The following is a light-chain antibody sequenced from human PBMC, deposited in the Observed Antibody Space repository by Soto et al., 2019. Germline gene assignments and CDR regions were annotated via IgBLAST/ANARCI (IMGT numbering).Light chain of an antibody. CDR2: AAS. V-gene: IGKV1-27*01. CDR1: QGISNY. J-gene: IGKJ1*01. CDR3: PKYNSAPQTWT. Sequence: DIPMTQSPSSLSASVGDRVTITCRASQGISNYLAWYQQKPGKVPKLLIYAASTLQSGVPSRFSGSGSGTDFTLTISSLQPEDVATYYVPKYNSAPQTWTFGQGNKVEIK.